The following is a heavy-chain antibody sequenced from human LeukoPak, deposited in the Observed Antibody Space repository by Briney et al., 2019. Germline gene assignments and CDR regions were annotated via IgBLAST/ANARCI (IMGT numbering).Heavy chain of an antibody. CDR1: GFTFSSYS. Sequence: PGGSLRLSCAASGFTFSSYSMNWVRQAPGKGLEWVSYISSSSSTIYYADSVKGRFTISRDSAKNSLYLQMNSLRAEDTAVYYCARGEGYYYDSSGYFDYWGQGTLVTVSS. CDR3: ARGEGYYYDSSGYFDY. J-gene: IGHJ4*02. CDR2: ISSSSSTI. V-gene: IGHV3-48*01. D-gene: IGHD3-22*01.